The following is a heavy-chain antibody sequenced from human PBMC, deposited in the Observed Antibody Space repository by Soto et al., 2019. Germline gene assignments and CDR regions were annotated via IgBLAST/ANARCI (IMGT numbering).Heavy chain of an antibody. J-gene: IGHJ4*02. CDR2: IYYSGST. V-gene: IGHV4-39*01. CDR3: ARHPVGESPGYCSSTSCHFDD. CDR1: GGSISSSSYY. D-gene: IGHD2-2*01. Sequence: SETLSLTCAVSGGSISSSSYYWGWIRQPPGKGLEWIGSIYYSGSTYYNPSLKSRVTISVDTSKNQFSLKLSSVTAADTAVYYCARHPVGESPGYCSSTSCHFDDWGQGTLVTVSS.